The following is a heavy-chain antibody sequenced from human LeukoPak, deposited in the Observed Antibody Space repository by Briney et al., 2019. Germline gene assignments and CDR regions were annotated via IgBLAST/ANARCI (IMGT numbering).Heavy chain of an antibody. CDR3: AKDRSGSYRYYFDY. Sequence: GGSLRLSCAASGFTFINAWMAWVRQAPGKGLEWVAFIRYDGSNKYYADSVKGRFTISRDNSKNTLYLQMNSLRAEDTAVYYCAKDRSGSYRYYFDYWGQGTLVTVSS. CDR2: IRYDGSNK. V-gene: IGHV3-30*02. J-gene: IGHJ4*02. CDR1: GFTFINAW. D-gene: IGHD1-26*01.